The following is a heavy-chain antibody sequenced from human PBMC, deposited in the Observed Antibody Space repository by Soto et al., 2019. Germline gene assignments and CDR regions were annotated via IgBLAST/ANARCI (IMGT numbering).Heavy chain of an antibody. D-gene: IGHD2-15*01. J-gene: IGHJ4*02. CDR3: ARGGAWTPEGLGY. CDR1: GFTFSSFA. V-gene: IGHV3-30-3*01. Sequence: QVQLVESGGGVVQPGRSLRLSCAASGFTFSSFAMHWVRQAPGKGLEWLAVISSDVVNYYYAESVKGRFTISRDNSKNKRYVQLNSLINADPGVYYCARGGAWTPEGLGYWGQGTLVTVSS. CDR2: ISSDVVNY.